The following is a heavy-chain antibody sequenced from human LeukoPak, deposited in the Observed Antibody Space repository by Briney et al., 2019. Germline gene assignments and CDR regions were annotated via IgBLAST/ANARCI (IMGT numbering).Heavy chain of an antibody. D-gene: IGHD2-2*02. V-gene: IGHV3-48*01. CDR1: GFTFSSYS. CDR3: ARGARRYCSSTSCYTPSYYYYGMDV. Sequence: AGGSLRLSCAASGFTFSSYSMNWVRQAPGKGLEWVSYISSSSSTIYYADSVKGRFTISRDNAKNSLYLQMNSLRAEDTAVYYCARGARRYCSSTSCYTPSYYYYGMDVWGQGTTVTVSS. J-gene: IGHJ6*02. CDR2: ISSSSSTI.